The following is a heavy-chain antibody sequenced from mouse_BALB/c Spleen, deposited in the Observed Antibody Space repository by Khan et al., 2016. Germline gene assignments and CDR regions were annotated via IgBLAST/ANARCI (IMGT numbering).Heavy chain of an antibody. J-gene: IGHJ2*01. CDR3: ARMARK. Sequence: VQLQQSGPDLVKSCDNVKQTCTASGLNIKDTYIHWLKQWADHGLQWIGRNDPPNGTPKYHPKFPSKATITPATSSNTAYLQLSRLTSEDTAVYDCARMARKWGKGTTLTASS. CDR2: NDPPNGTP. CDR1: GLNIKDTY. V-gene: IGHV14-3*02.